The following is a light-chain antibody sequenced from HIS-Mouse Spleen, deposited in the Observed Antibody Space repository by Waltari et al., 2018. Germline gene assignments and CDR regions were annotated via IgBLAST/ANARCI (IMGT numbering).Light chain of an antibody. CDR1: KLGDKY. V-gene: IGLV3-1*01. Sequence: SYELTQPPSVSVSPGQTASITCSGDKLGDKYACWYQQKPGQSPVLVLYQDSKRPAGIPARFAGSNSGNTATLTISGTQAMDEADYYCQAWDSSTANVVFGGGTKLTVL. CDR3: QAWDSSTANVV. CDR2: QDS. J-gene: IGLJ2*01.